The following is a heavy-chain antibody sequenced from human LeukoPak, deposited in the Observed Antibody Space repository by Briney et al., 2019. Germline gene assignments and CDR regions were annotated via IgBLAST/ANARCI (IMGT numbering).Heavy chain of an antibody. D-gene: IGHD1-26*01. V-gene: IGHV7-4-1*02. CDR3: ARSGGIVGAPGAFDI. Sequence: ASVKVSCKASGYTFTSYAMNWVRQAPGQGLEWMGWTNTNTGNPTYAQGFTGRFVFSLDTSVSTAYLQISSLKADDTAVYYCARSGGIVGAPGAFDIWGQGTMVTVSS. CDR2: TNTNTGNP. J-gene: IGHJ3*02. CDR1: GYTFTSYA.